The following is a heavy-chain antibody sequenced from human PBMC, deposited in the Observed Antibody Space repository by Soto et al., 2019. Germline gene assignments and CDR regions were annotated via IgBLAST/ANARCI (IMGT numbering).Heavy chain of an antibody. D-gene: IGHD3-9*01. J-gene: IGHJ4*02. V-gene: IGHV3-23*01. CDR3: AKPYDILTGYYVVY. CDR1: GFTFSSYA. Sequence: GGSLRLSCAASGFTFSSYAMSWVRQAPGKGLEWVSAISGSGGSTYYADSVKGRFTISRDNSKNTLYLQMNSLRAEDTAVYYCAKPYDILTGYYVVYWGQGTLVTVSS. CDR2: ISGSGGST.